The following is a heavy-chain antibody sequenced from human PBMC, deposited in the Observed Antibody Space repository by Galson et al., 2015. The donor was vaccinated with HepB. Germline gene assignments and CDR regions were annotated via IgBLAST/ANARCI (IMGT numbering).Heavy chain of an antibody. D-gene: IGHD2-2*01. Sequence: SLRLSCAASGFTFSNAWMSWVRQAPGKWLEWVGRIKSKTDGGTTDYAAPVKGRFTISRDDSKNTLYLQMNSLKTEDTAVYYCTTDAGDIVVVPAAPDYWGQGTLVTVSS. V-gene: IGHV3-15*01. CDR2: IKSKTDGGTT. CDR3: TTDAGDIVVVPAAPDY. J-gene: IGHJ4*02. CDR1: GFTFSNAW.